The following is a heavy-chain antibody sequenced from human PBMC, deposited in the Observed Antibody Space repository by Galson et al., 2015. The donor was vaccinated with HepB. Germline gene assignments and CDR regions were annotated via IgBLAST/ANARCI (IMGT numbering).Heavy chain of an antibody. J-gene: IGHJ4*02. CDR1: GFTFSNYA. CDR2: ISLNGDST. Sequence: SLRLSCAASGFTFSNYAMHWVRQAPGKGLEYVSTISLNGDSTHFADSVKGRFTISRDNSKNTLYLQMSSLRPDDTAVYFCVKGRYCYTTGCYNDFDYWGQGTLVTVSS. V-gene: IGHV3-64D*06. D-gene: IGHD2-2*02. CDR3: VKGRYCYTTGCYNDFDY.